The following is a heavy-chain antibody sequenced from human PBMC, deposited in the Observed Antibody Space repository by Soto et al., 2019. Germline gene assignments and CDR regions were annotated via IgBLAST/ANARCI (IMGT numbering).Heavy chain of an antibody. CDR3: ARGRADSAGSSLGRRMDV. D-gene: IGHD3-10*01. CDR1: SDSINNYY. J-gene: IGHJ6*02. Sequence: QVRLQESGPGLVKPSETLSLICDVSSDSINNYYWSWVRQPPGKRLEWLGCMFYSGTTIYNPSLKGRISISGDASKSQFSLKLTSVNAADTAVYYCARGRADSAGSSLGRRMDVWGQGTTVTVAS. CDR2: MFYSGTT. V-gene: IGHV4-59*01.